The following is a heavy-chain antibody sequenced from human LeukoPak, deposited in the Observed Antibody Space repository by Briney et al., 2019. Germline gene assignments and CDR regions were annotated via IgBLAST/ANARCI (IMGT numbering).Heavy chain of an antibody. CDR1: GFTFSSSA. CDR2: ISNNGGYT. D-gene: IGHD5-24*01. V-gene: IGHV3-23*01. J-gene: IGHJ4*02. CDR3: AREEEMATTKPFDY. Sequence: GGSLRLSCAASGFTFSSSAMSWVRQAPGKGLEWVSAISNNGGYTYYADSVQGRFTISRDNSKSTLCLQMNSLRAEDTAVYYCAREEEMATTKPFDYWGQGTLVTVSS.